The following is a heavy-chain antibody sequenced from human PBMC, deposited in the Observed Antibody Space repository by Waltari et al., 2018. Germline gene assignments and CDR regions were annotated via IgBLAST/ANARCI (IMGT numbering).Heavy chain of an antibody. CDR3: ATYIGASIGTAAFDV. CDR1: GGSITSNRHY. CDR2: MSYNGAT. D-gene: IGHD5-12*01. J-gene: IGHJ3*01. V-gene: IGHV4-39*02. Sequence: QLQLQESGPGLGKPSETLSLTCIVSGGSITSNRHYWAWIRQPPGQGLEWIGTMSYNGATYSSPSLKSRVTLSRDTSKNHLSLKLGSVTAADTAVYYCATYIGASIGTAAFDVWGQGTMVTVSP.